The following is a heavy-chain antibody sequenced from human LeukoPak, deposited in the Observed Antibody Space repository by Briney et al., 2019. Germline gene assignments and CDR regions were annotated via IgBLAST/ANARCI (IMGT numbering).Heavy chain of an antibody. CDR2: INHSGST. Sequence: PSETLSLTCAVYGGSFSGYYWSWLRQPPGKGLEWIGEINHSGSTNYNPSLKSRVTISVDTSKNQFSLKLSSVTAADTAVYYCASTLWFGDLYFDYWGQGTLVTVSS. V-gene: IGHV4-34*01. CDR1: GGSFSGYY. CDR3: ASTLWFGDLYFDY. J-gene: IGHJ4*02. D-gene: IGHD3-10*01.